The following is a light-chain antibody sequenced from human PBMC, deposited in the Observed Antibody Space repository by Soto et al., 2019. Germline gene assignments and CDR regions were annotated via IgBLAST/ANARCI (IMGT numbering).Light chain of an antibody. Sequence: IVMTQSLAALSVSPGERANLYCRASQNVNYNLAWYQQKPGQPPSLLIHDASIRATAIPARFSGSGSGTEFTFTISSLQSEDFAVYYCQEHNNWPRPFAQGTNVDIK. CDR1: QNVNYN. CDR3: QEHNNWPRP. J-gene: IGKJ1*01. V-gene: IGKV3-15*01. CDR2: DAS.